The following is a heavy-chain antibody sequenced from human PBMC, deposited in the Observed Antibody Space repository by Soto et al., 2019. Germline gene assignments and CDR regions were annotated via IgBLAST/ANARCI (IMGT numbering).Heavy chain of an antibody. CDR3: ARDTECSGGYCYYWFDP. CDR1: GGSVNSGSYY. V-gene: IGHV4-61*01. D-gene: IGHD2-15*01. Sequence: SETLSLTCTVSGGSVNSGSYYWSWIRQPPGKGLEWIGYIYYSGSTNYNPSLKSRVIISIDTSKNQFSLKLSSVTAADTAVYYCARDTECSGGYCYYWFDPWGQGSLVTVSS. CDR2: IYYSGST. J-gene: IGHJ5*02.